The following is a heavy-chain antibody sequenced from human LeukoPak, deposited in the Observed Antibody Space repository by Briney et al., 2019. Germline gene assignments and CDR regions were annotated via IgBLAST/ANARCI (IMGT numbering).Heavy chain of an antibody. D-gene: IGHD5-12*01. J-gene: IGHJ4*02. V-gene: IGHV3-7*01. CDR1: GFTFSGYW. Sequence: GRSLRLSCVVSGFTFSGYWMAWVRQAPRRGLGWVAKKREGGSERKYVASVTGRFIIYRDNSSNSLYLQMNSLRTEDTAVYYCTRDRNARATKEDRYDYWGQGTLATVSS. CDR2: KREGGSER. CDR3: TRDRNARATKEDRYDY.